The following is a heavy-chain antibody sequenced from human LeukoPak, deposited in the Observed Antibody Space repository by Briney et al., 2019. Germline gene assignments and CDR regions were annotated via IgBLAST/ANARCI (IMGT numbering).Heavy chain of an antibody. CDR1: GYTFTSYY. J-gene: IGHJ4*02. Sequence: ASVKVSCKVSGYTFTSYYMHWVRQAPGQGLEWIGIINPGDGTTRYRQKFQGRVTMTRDTSTRTVYMELSSLKSDDTAVYYCARVVRVGLTSFDSWGQGTLVTVSS. D-gene: IGHD4/OR15-4a*01. CDR2: INPGDGTT. V-gene: IGHV1-46*01. CDR3: ARVVRVGLTSFDS.